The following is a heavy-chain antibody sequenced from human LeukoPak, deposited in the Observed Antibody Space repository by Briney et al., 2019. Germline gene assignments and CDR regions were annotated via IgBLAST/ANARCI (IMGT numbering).Heavy chain of an antibody. J-gene: IGHJ4*02. CDR2: INHSGST. CDR3: ARGSGYLRY. Sequence: SETLSLTCAVCGGSFSGYYWSWIRQPPGKGLEWIGEINHSGSTNYNPSLKSRVTISVDTSKNQFSLKLSSVTAADTAVYYCARGSGYLRYWGQGTLVTVSS. D-gene: IGHD3-22*01. V-gene: IGHV4-34*01. CDR1: GGSFSGYY.